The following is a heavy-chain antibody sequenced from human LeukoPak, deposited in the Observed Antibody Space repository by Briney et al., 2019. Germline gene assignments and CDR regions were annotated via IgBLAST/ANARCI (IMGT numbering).Heavy chain of an antibody. CDR3: ARHSSADY. CDR2: INPDDSEI. J-gene: IGHJ4*02. D-gene: IGHD6-13*01. Sequence: GESLKISCKGSGYSFTNYWIGWVRQTPGKGLEWMGIINPDDSEIKYSPSLQGQVTISADKSISTAYLQWSSLKASDTAMYYCARHSSADYWGQGTLVTVSS. V-gene: IGHV5-51*01. CDR1: GYSFTNYW.